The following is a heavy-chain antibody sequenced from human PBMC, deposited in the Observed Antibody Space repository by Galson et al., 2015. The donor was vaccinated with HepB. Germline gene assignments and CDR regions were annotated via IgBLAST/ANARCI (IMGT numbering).Heavy chain of an antibody. CDR1: EFILSMYW. V-gene: IGHV3-7*05. CDR3: ARVKRGEWYSFYYNCMDV. CDR2: IKEDGSKK. Sequence: SLRLSCAASEFILSMYWMHWVRQAPGKGLEWVAHIKEDGSKKNYVDSVKGRFTISRDNAKNSLYLQMNSLRAEDTAVYYCARVKRGEWYSFYYNCMDVWGQGTTVTLSS. J-gene: IGHJ6*02. D-gene: IGHD3-10*01.